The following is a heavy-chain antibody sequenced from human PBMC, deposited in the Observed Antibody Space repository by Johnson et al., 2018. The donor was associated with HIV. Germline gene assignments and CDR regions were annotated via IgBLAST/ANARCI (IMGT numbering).Heavy chain of an antibody. Sequence: VQLVESGGVVVQPGGSLRLSCAASGFTFDDYTMHWVRQAPGKGLEWVSLISWDGDNTYYADSVKGRFTISRDNSKNTLYLQMNSLKPEDTAVYYCTTGPPDAFDIWGQGTMVTVSS. CDR1: GFTFDDYT. V-gene: IGHV3-43*01. CDR2: ISWDGDNT. CDR3: TTGPPDAFDI. J-gene: IGHJ3*02.